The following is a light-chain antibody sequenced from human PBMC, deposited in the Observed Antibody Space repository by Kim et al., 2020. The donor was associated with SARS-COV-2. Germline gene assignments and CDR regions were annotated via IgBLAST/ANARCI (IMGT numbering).Light chain of an antibody. V-gene: IGLV2-11*01. CDR3: CSYAGSYTLV. CDR1: SSDVGVYNY. J-gene: IGLJ2*01. Sequence: GRSVTISCTGTSSDVGVYNYVSWYQQHPGKAPKLMIYDVSKRPSGVPDRFSGSKSGNTASLTISGLQAEDEGDYYCCSYAGSYTLVFGGGTKLTVL. CDR2: DVS.